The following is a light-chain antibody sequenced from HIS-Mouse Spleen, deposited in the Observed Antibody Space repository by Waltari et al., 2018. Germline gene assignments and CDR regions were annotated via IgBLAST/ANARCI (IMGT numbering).Light chain of an antibody. CDR2: DVS. V-gene: IGLV2-14*03. Sequence: QSALTQPASVSGSPGQSITISCTGTSSDVGSYNYVSWYQQHPGKAPKLMIYDVSNRPSGVSNRFSGSKPCNTASLTISGLQAEDEADYYGSSYTSSSTLVFGGGTKLTVL. CDR3: SSYTSSSTLV. J-gene: IGLJ2*01. CDR1: SSDVGSYNY.